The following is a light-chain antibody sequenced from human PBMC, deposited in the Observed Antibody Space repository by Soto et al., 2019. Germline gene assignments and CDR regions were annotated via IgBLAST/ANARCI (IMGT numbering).Light chain of an antibody. V-gene: IGKV1-39*01. CDR2: AIS. CDR3: QQHGDSPIT. J-gene: IGKJ5*01. CDR1: QSVTTY. Sequence: DVQMTQSPSSLSASQGDRVTITCRASQSVTTYLHWYQQKAGEAPKLLIYAISNLQSGVSSRFSGSGSGTDFSLTISRLEPEDFAVYYCQQHGDSPITFGQGTRLEIK.